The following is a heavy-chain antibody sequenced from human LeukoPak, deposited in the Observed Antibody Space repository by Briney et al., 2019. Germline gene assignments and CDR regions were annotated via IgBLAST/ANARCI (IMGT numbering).Heavy chain of an antibody. J-gene: IGHJ4*02. D-gene: IGHD6-13*01. CDR1: GFTFSSYS. CDR2: ISSRGSYI. V-gene: IGHV3-21*01. CDR3: ARGYSSSWYDLYYFDY. Sequence: GGSLRLSCAASGFTFSSYSMNWVRQAPGKGLEWVSSISSRGSYIYYADSVKGRFAISADNAMNSLYLQMNSLRAEDTAVYYCARGYSSSWYDLYYFDYWGQGTLVTVSS.